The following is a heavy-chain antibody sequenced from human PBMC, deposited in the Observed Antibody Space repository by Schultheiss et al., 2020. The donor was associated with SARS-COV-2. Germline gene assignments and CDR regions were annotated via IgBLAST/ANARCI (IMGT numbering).Heavy chain of an antibody. D-gene: IGHD1-26*01. CDR2: INHSGST. V-gene: IGHV4-34*01. J-gene: IGHJ6*02. CDR3: AKEGGGSPSNKYYYYGMDV. CDR1: GGSFSGYY. Sequence: SETLSLTCAVYGGSFSGYYWSWIRQPPGKGLEWIGEINHSGSTNYNPSLKSRVTMSVDTSKNQFSLKLSSVTAADTALYYCAKEGGGSPSNKYYYYGMDVWGQGTTVTVSS.